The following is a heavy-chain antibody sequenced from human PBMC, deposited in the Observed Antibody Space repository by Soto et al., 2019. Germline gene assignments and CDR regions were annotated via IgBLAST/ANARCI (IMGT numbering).Heavy chain of an antibody. CDR3: ARESSRWELPAGWFDP. D-gene: IGHD1-26*01. CDR2: IWYDGSNK. CDR1: EFTFSSYG. J-gene: IGHJ5*02. Sequence: QVQLVESGGGVVQPGRSLRLSCAASEFTFSSYGMHWVRQAPGKGLEWVAVIWYDGSNKYYADSVKGRFTISRDNSKNTLYLQMNSLRAEDTAVYYCARESSRWELPAGWFDPWGQGTLVTVSS. V-gene: IGHV3-33*01.